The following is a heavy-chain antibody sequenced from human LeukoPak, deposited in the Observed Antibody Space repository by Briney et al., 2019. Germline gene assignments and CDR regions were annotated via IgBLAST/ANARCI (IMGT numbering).Heavy chain of an antibody. D-gene: IGHD3-22*01. Sequence: SGTLSLTCTVSGDSINSLDLWSWVRQPPGKGLEWIGEMYLSGTTHSNPSVKSRVTISIDKSKNQFFLNLSSVTAADMAVYYCAGLVGRYSSGLYYYYFDYWGRGTLVTVSS. CDR1: GDSINSLDL. V-gene: IGHV4-4*02. J-gene: IGHJ4*02. CDR3: AGLVGRYSSGLYYYYFDY. CDR2: MYLSGTT.